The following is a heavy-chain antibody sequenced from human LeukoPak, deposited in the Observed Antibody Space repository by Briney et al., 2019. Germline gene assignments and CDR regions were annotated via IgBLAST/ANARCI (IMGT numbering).Heavy chain of an antibody. CDR2: IYYSGST. Sequence: SETLSLTCTVSGGSISSSSYYWGWIRQPPGKGLEWIGSIYYSGSTYYNPSLKSRVTISVDTSENQFSLKLSSVTAADTAVYYCARNPDPGWYFDLWGRGTLVTVSS. CDR3: ARNPDPGWYFDL. J-gene: IGHJ2*01. D-gene: IGHD1-14*01. CDR1: GGSISSSSYY. V-gene: IGHV4-39*01.